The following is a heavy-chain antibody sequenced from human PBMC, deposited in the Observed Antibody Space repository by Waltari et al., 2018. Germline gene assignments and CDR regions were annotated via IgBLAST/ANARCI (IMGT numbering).Heavy chain of an antibody. V-gene: IGHV3-43D*04. Sequence: EVQLVESGGVVVQPGGSLRLSCAASGFTFDDYAMHWVRQAPGKGLEWVSLISWDGGSTYYADSVKGRFTISRDNSKNSLYLQMNSLRAEDTALYYCAKARHKVTVAGTILDYWGQGTLVTVSS. J-gene: IGHJ4*02. D-gene: IGHD6-19*01. CDR2: ISWDGGST. CDR1: GFTFDDYA. CDR3: AKARHKVTVAGTILDY.